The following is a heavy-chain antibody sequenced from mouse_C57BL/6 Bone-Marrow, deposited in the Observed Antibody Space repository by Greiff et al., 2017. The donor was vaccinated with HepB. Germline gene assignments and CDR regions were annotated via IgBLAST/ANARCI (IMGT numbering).Heavy chain of an antibody. CDR3: ARRRGYAMDY. CDR2: IRNKANGYTT. V-gene: IGHV7-3*01. CDR1: GFTFTDYY. J-gene: IGHJ4*01. Sequence: EVQGVESGGGLVQPGCSLSLSCAASGFTFTDYYMSWVRQPPGKALEWLGFIRNKANGYTTEYSASVKGRFTISRDNSQSILYLQMNALRAEDSATYYCARRRGYAMDYWGQGTSVTVSS.